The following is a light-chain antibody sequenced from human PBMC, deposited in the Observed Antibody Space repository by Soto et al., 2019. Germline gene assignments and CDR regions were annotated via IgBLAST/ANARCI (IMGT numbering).Light chain of an antibody. Sequence: EIVLTQSPGTLSLSPGERATLSCRASQSVSSNYLAWYQQKPGQAPRLLINGASSRATGIPDRFSGSGSGTGFTLTISRLEPEDFAVYYCQHYGPSQGWKFGPGTKVEIK. J-gene: IGKJ1*01. CDR2: GAS. CDR1: QSVSSNY. CDR3: QHYGPSQGWK. V-gene: IGKV3-20*01.